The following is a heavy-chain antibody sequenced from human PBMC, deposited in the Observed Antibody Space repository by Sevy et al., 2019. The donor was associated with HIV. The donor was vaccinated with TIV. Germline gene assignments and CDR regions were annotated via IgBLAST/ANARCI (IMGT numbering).Heavy chain of an antibody. CDR3: ARSPPVVVVPGAPSWFDP. V-gene: IGHV4-34*01. D-gene: IGHD2-2*01. CDR2: RNESGIT. CDR1: DGSFSGYY. J-gene: IGHJ5*02. Sequence: SETLSLSCAVHDGSFSGYYWNWIRLLPGKGLEWIGERNESGITYDNPSLKSRVAISVDTSKKQFSLKLNSVTAADTALYFCARSPPVVVVPGAPSWFDPWGQGTLVTVSS.